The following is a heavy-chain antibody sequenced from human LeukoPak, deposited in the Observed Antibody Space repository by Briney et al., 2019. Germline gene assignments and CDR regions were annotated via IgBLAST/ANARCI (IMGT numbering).Heavy chain of an antibody. CDR3: ASAGSGLY. Sequence: GGSLRLSCAASGFTFSSYWMHWVRQAPGKGLLWVSRINSDGSSTNYADSVKGRFTISRDNAKNTLYLQMNRLRAEDTAVYYCASAGSGLYWGQGTLVTVSS. D-gene: IGHD6-19*01. V-gene: IGHV3-74*01. CDR2: INSDGSST. CDR1: GFTFSSYW. J-gene: IGHJ4*02.